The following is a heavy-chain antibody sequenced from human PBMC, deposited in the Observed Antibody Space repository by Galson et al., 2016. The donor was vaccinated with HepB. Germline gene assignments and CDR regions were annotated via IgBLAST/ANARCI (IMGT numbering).Heavy chain of an antibody. V-gene: IGHV3-48*01. CDR3: VRGNKQYSYIGLLFDP. J-gene: IGHJ5*02. CDR2: ISYSGNTT. CDR1: GFTFSSYS. D-gene: IGHD5-18*01. Sequence: SLRLSCAASGFTFSSYSMNWVRQAPGKGLEWISFISYSGNTTYYAESVRGRFTISRDNAENSMYLQMNSLRAEDTAVYYCVRGNKQYSYIGLLFDPWGQGTLVTVSP.